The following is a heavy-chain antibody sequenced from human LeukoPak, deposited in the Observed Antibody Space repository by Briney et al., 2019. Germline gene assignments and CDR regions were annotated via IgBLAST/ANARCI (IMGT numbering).Heavy chain of an antibody. CDR3: ARRPNWGPGYFAY. CDR1: GGSISSSSYY. CDR2: IYFSGST. Sequence: SETLSLTCTVSGGSISSSSYYWGWIRQPPGKGLEWIGSIYFSGSTYYNPSLKSRVTISVDTSKNQFSLKLSSVTAADTAVYYSARRPNWGPGYFAYRGPGTPVTASS. J-gene: IGHJ4*01. V-gene: IGHV4-39*01. D-gene: IGHD7-27*01.